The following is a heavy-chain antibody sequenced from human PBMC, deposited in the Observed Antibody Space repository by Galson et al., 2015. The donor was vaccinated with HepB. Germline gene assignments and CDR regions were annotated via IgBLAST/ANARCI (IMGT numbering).Heavy chain of an antibody. CDR2: ISSSTYT. Sequence: SLRLSCAASGFTFSDYYMRWIRQAPGKGLEWVSYISSSTYTNYADSVKGRFTISRDNAKKSLYLQINSLRAEDTAVYYCARVADVDYGDHSHFDYWGQGTLVTVSS. CDR3: ARVADVDYGDHSHFDY. CDR1: GFTFSDYY. D-gene: IGHD4-17*01. V-gene: IGHV3-11*05. J-gene: IGHJ4*02.